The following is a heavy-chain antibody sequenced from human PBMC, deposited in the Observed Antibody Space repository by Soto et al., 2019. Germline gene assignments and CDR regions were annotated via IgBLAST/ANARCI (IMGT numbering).Heavy chain of an antibody. CDR3: ARSVAVPGAHIDY. D-gene: IGHD6-19*01. J-gene: IGHJ4*02. CDR2: VYYTGST. CDR1: GGSISGSY. V-gene: IGHV4-59*01. Sequence: PSETLSLTCIGSGGSISGSYWSWIRQSPGKGLEWLGYVYYTGSTNYSPSLRSRVSISVDTSKNEFSLRLSSVTAADTAVYFCARSVAVPGAHIDYWGQGTQVTVSS.